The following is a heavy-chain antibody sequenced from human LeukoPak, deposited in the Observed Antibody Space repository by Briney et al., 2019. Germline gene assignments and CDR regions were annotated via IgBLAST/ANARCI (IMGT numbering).Heavy chain of an antibody. V-gene: IGHV3-48*02. CDR2: ISSSSSTI. CDR3: ARERRSWVRFDY. CDR1: GFTFSSYS. Sequence: GSLRLSFAASGFTFSSYSINWVRQAPGKGLEWVSYISSSSSTIYYADSVKGRFTISRDNAKNSLYLQMNSLRDEDTAVYYCARERRSWVRFDYWGQGTLVTVSS. J-gene: IGHJ4*02. D-gene: IGHD3-10*01.